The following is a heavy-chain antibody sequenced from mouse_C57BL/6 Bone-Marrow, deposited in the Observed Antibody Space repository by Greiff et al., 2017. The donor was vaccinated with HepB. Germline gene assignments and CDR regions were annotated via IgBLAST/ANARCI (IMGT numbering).Heavy chain of an antibody. J-gene: IGHJ3*01. CDR1: GYTFTSYG. Sequence: QVQLQQSGAELARPGASVKLSCKASGYTFTSYGISWVKQRTGQGLEWIGEIYPRSGNTYYNEKFKGQATLTADKSSSTAYMELRSLTSEDSAVYFCALKKIYYDYGFAYWGQGTLVTVSA. V-gene: IGHV1-81*01. CDR3: ALKKIYYDYGFAY. CDR2: IYPRSGNT. D-gene: IGHD2-4*01.